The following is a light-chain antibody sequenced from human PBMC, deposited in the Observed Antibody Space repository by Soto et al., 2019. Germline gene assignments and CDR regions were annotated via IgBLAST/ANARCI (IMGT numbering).Light chain of an antibody. CDR3: QHHNSYSQT. Sequence: DIQMTHAPPTLSASVGDRGTITCRASQSIRHYLAWYQQMPGKAPKLLIYGASTLQSGVPSRFSGSGSGTEFTLTISSLQPDDFGTYFCQHHNSYSQTFGQGTKVDIK. CDR1: QSIRHY. V-gene: IGKV1-5*01. J-gene: IGKJ1*01. CDR2: GAS.